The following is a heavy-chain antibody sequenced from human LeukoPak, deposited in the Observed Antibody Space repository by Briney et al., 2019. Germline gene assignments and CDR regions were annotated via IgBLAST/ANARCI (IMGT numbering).Heavy chain of an antibody. CDR3: ARSSGSWYMGYFQH. Sequence: GGSLRLSCAASGFTFSSYAMHWVRQAPGKGLEWVAVISYDGSNKYYADSVKGRFTISRDNSKNTLYLQMNSLRAEDTAVYYCARSSGSWYMGYFQHWGQGTLVTVSS. J-gene: IGHJ1*01. V-gene: IGHV3-30*04. CDR2: ISYDGSNK. CDR1: GFTFSSYA. D-gene: IGHD6-13*01.